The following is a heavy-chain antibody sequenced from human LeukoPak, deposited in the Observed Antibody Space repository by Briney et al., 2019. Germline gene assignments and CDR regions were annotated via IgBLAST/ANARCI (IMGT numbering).Heavy chain of an antibody. CDR3: ARYLSVPAAACLRYFDY. CDR1: GYTFTSYG. CDR2: ISAYNGNT. Sequence: GASVKVSCKASGYTFTSYGISWVRQAPGQGLEWMGWISAYNGNTNYAQKLQGRVTMTTDTSTSTAYMELRSLRSDDTAVYYCARYLSVPAAACLRYFDYWGQGTLVTVSS. D-gene: IGHD2-2*01. J-gene: IGHJ4*02. V-gene: IGHV1-18*01.